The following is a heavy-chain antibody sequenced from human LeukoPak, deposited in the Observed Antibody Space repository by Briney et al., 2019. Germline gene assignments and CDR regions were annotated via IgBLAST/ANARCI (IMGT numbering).Heavy chain of an antibody. V-gene: IGHV4-59*01. CDR1: GGSISSYY. Sequence: NPSETLSLTCTVSGGSISSYYWSWIRQPPGKGLEWIGYIYYSGSTNYNPSLKSRVTISVDTSKNQFSLKLSSVTAADTAVYYCARLRGSGWDYWGQGARVTVSS. CDR3: ARLRGSGWDY. J-gene: IGHJ4*02. D-gene: IGHD6-19*01. CDR2: IYYSGST.